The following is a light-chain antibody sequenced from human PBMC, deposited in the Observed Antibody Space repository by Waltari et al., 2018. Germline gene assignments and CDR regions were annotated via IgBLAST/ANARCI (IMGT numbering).Light chain of an antibody. CDR1: SSDVGLYNY. CDR2: DVS. Sequence: QSALTQPASVSGSPGQSITISCTGTSSDVGLYNYVPWYQQHPGKAPKLLIYDVSNRPSGVPSRFSGSKSGNTASLTISGLQAADEAHYYCNSYASNSNGLFGGGTKLTIL. V-gene: IGLV2-14*03. CDR3: NSYASNSNGL. J-gene: IGLJ2*01.